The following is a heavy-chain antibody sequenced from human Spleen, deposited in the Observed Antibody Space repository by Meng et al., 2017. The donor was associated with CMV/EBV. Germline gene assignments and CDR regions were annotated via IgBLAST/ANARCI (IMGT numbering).Heavy chain of an antibody. V-gene: IGHV3-9*01. CDR1: GFTFGYYA. CDR3: ATLNIAAAGNIRSAFDI. J-gene: IGHJ3*02. CDR2: ISWNSGDI. D-gene: IGHD6-13*01. Sequence: GGSLRLSCAGSGFTFGYYAMHRVRQPPGKGLEWVSSISWNSGDIAYADSVKGRFTISRDNAKNSLFLQMNSLRAEDTALYYCATLNIAAAGNIRSAFDIWGQGAMVTVSS.